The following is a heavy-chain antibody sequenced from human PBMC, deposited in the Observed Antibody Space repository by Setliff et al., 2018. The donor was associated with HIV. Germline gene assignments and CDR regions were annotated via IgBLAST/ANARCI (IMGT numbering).Heavy chain of an antibody. CDR3: ARAPRLTMIRGVFDD. J-gene: IGHJ4*02. Sequence: SVKVSCKASGGTFNTYTITWVRQAPGQGLEWMGGIIPFTGTTNYAQKFQGRVTITTDNSRSIVYMEVSSLRSEDTAVYYCARAPRLTMIRGVFDDWGQGTLVTVSS. CDR2: IIPFTGTT. V-gene: IGHV1-69*16. CDR1: GGTFNTYT. D-gene: IGHD3-10*01.